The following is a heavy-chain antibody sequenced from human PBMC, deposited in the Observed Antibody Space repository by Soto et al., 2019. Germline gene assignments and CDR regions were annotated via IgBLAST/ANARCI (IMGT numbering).Heavy chain of an antibody. CDR2: ISYDGSNK. J-gene: IGHJ5*02. CDR3: TTDASAYYDSGNYYP. V-gene: IGHV3-30-3*01. CDR1: GFTFSSYA. Sequence: PGGSLRLSCAASGFTFSSYAMHWVRQAPGKGLEWVAVISYDGSNKYYAAPVKGRFTISRDDSKNTLYLQMNSLRTEDTAVYYCTTDASAYYDSGNYYPWGQGTLVTVSS. D-gene: IGHD3-22*01.